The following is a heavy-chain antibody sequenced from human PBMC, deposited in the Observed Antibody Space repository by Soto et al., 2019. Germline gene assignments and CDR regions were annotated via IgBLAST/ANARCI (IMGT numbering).Heavy chain of an antibody. Sequence: PGGSLRLSCAASGFAFTSYAMTWVRQAPGKGLEWVSTISDSGGSTYYADSLKGRFTISRDNSKNTLYLQMNDLRAEDTAVYYCAKDQARIVDWGQGTLVTVSS. CDR2: ISDSGGST. D-gene: IGHD1-26*01. CDR1: GFAFTSYA. J-gene: IGHJ4*02. CDR3: AKDQARIVD. V-gene: IGHV3-23*01.